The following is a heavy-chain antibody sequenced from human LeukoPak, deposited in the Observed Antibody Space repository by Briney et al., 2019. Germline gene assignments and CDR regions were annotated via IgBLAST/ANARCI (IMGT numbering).Heavy chain of an antibody. V-gene: IGHV1-2*02. CDR3: ARGHCSSTSCYWVVRWFDP. D-gene: IGHD2-2*01. CDR1: GYTFTAYY. J-gene: IGHJ5*02. Sequence: GASVKVSCKASGYTFTAYYMHWVRQAPGQGLEWMGWINPNSGVTNYAQKFQGRVTMTRDTSITTAYMELSRLTSDDTAVYYCARGHCSSTSCYWVVRWFDPWGLGTLVTVSS. CDR2: INPNSGVT.